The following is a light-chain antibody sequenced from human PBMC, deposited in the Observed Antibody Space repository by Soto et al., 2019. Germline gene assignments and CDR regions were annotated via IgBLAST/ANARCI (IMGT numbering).Light chain of an antibody. V-gene: IGKV3-15*01. CDR3: QQYHDWPPIT. J-gene: IGKJ3*01. CDR1: QSVSSD. CDR2: GAS. Sequence: EIVMTQSPATLSVSPGEGVTLSCRASQSVSSDLAWYQQKPGQSPRLLMYGASTRATDIPVRFSGGGSGTEFTLTISSLQSEDVAIYYCQQYHDWPPITFGPGTKVDIK.